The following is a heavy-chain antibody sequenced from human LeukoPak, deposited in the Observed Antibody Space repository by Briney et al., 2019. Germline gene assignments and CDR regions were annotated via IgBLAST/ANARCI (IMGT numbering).Heavy chain of an antibody. CDR2: ISSSSSYI. CDR1: GFTFSNAW. J-gene: IGHJ4*02. V-gene: IGHV3-21*01. D-gene: IGHD6-13*01. CDR3: ARDEPRAAAEALDY. Sequence: GGSLRLSCAASGFTFSNAWMNWVRQAPGKGLEWVSSISSSSSYIYYADSVKGRFTISRDNAKNSLYLQMNSLRAEDAAVYYCARDEPRAAAEALDYWGQGTLVTVSS.